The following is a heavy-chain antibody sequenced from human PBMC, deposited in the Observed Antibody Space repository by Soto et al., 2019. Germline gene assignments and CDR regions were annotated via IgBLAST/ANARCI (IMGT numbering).Heavy chain of an antibody. D-gene: IGHD4-17*01. CDR1: GYTFNSFG. J-gene: IGHJ4*02. CDR2: ISTYKGDT. V-gene: IGHV1-18*01. Sequence: QVQVIQSGAEVKQPGASVKVSCKAAGYTFNSFGISWGRQAPGQGLEWMGWISTYKGDTHYARKFQGRVTLTTDTSTNTDYMDLRSLRSDDTAVYYWARASGDYYFGYWGQGTLGTVSS. CDR3: ARASGDYYFGY.